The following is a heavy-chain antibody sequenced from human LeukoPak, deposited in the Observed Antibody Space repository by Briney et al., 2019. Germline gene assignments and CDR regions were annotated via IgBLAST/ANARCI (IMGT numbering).Heavy chain of an antibody. Sequence: ASVKVSCKVSGYTLTELSMHWVRQAPGKGLEWMGGFDPEDGETIYAQKFQGRVTMTEDTSTDTANMELSSLRSEDTAVYYCATDRGGGGWFYYFDYWGQGTLVTVSS. V-gene: IGHV1-24*01. CDR3: ATDRGGGGWFYYFDY. CDR2: FDPEDGET. J-gene: IGHJ4*02. CDR1: GYTLTELS. D-gene: IGHD6-19*01.